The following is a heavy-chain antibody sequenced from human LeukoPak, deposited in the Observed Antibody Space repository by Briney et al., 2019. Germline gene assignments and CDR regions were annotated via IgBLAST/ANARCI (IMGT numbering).Heavy chain of an antibody. J-gene: IGHJ4*02. V-gene: IGHV1-2*06. Sequence: ASVKVSCKASGYTFTGYYMHWVRQAPGQGLEWMGRINPNSGGTNYAQKFQGRVTMTRDTSIGTAYMELSRLRSDDTAVYYCARNQYYYDSSGYFSWGQGTLVTVSS. CDR3: ARNQYYYDSSGYFS. CDR1: GYTFTGYY. CDR2: INPNSGGT. D-gene: IGHD3-22*01.